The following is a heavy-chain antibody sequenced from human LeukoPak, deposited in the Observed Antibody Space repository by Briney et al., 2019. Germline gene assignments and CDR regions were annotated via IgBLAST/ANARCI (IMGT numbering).Heavy chain of an antibody. Sequence: GGSLRLSCAVSGLIFSSYGMHWVRQAPGKGLEWVAFIRYDGSNKYYADSVKGRFTISRDNSKNTLYLQMSSLRSEDTAVYYCARQTGSGLFILPGGQGTLVTVSS. D-gene: IGHD3/OR15-3a*01. J-gene: IGHJ4*02. CDR2: IRYDGSNK. CDR3: ARQTGSGLFILP. V-gene: IGHV3-30*02. CDR1: GLIFSSYG.